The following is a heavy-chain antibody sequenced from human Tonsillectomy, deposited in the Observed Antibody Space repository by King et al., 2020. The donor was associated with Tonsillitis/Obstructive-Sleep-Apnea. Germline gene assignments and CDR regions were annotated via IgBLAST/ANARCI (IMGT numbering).Heavy chain of an antibody. J-gene: IGHJ3*02. Sequence: VQLVESGGGLIQPGGSPRLSCAASGFTVSSNYMSWVRQAPGKGLEWVSVIYSGGSTYYADSVKGRFTISRDNSKNTLYLQMNSLRAEDTAVYYCASRPYYDSSGYFDAFDIWGQGTMVTVSS. CDR3: ASRPYYDSSGYFDAFDI. CDR2: IYSGGST. D-gene: IGHD3-22*01. V-gene: IGHV3-53*01. CDR1: GFTVSSNY.